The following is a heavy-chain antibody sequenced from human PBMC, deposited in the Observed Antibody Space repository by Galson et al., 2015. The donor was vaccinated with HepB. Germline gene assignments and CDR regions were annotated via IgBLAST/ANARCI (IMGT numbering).Heavy chain of an antibody. CDR3: ARDYYYDSSGYRKYYYDGMDV. D-gene: IGHD3-22*01. V-gene: IGHV1-18*01. J-gene: IGHJ6*02. CDR2: NSAYNGNT. CDR1: GYTFTNNG. Sequence: SVKVSCKASGYTFTNNGISWVRQTPGQGLEWIGWNSAYNGNTNFAQKLKGRTTMTTDTSTSTAYMELRSLRSDDTAVYYCARDYYYDSSGYRKYYYDGMDVWGQGTTVTVSS.